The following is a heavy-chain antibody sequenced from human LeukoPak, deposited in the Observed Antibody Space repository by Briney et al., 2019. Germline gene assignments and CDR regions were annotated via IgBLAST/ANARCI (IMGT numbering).Heavy chain of an antibody. CDR1: GFNFNSAA. D-gene: IGHD5-18*01. Sequence: GGSLRLSCAASGFNFNSAAMTWVRQVAGKGLEWVSLIGSIGGSTYYADSVKGRFTISRDNSKNTLSLQMNSLRAEDTAVYYCAREAGIPPTTQQWPTSVDCWGQGTLVTVSS. J-gene: IGHJ4*02. CDR3: AREAGIPPTTQQWPTSVDC. CDR2: IGSIGGST. V-gene: IGHV3-23*01.